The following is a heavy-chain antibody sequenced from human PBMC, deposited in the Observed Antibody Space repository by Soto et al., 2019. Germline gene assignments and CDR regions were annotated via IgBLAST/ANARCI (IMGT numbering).Heavy chain of an antibody. Sequence: QVQLVQSGAEVKKPGSSVKVSCKASGGTFSSYTISWVRQAPGQGLEWMGRIIPILGIANYAQKSQGRVTITADXFTXTXSMELSSLRSEDTAVYYCASTTSRDYYDSSGYYPDYWGQGTLVTVSS. V-gene: IGHV1-69*02. CDR3: ASTTSRDYYDSSGYYPDY. CDR2: IIPILGIA. CDR1: GGTFSSYT. D-gene: IGHD3-22*01. J-gene: IGHJ4*02.